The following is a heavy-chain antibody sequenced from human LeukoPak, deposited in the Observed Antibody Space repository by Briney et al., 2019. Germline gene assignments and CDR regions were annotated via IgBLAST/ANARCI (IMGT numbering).Heavy chain of an antibody. V-gene: IGHV1-2*02. Sequence: ASVKVSCKASGYTFTCYYMHWVRQAPGQGLEWMGWINPNSGGTNYAQKFQGRVTMTRDTSIRTAYMELSRLRSDDTAVYYCARAVPAGAAFDIWGQGTMVTVSS. CDR3: ARAVPAGAAFDI. D-gene: IGHD3-10*01. J-gene: IGHJ3*02. CDR1: GYTFTCYY. CDR2: INPNSGGT.